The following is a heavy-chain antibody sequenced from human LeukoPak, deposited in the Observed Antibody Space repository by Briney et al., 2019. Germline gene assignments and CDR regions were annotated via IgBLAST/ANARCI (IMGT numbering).Heavy chain of an antibody. CDR1: GFTFSSYW. Sequence: GGSLRLSCAASGFTFSSYWMSWVRQAPGKGLEWVANIKQDGSEKYYVDSVKGRFTISRDNAKNSLYLQMNSLRAEDTAVYYCARDSSIAARFYDYGMDVWGQGTTVTVSS. J-gene: IGHJ6*02. D-gene: IGHD6-6*01. CDR3: ARDSSIAARFYDYGMDV. CDR2: IKQDGSEK. V-gene: IGHV3-7*01.